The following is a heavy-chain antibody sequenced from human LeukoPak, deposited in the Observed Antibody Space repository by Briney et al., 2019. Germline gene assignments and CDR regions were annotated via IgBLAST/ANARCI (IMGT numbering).Heavy chain of an antibody. CDR2: ISSSGGT. D-gene: IGHD2-21*02. J-gene: IGHJ4*02. CDR3: AKDVSGCGGDCYIF. CDR1: GFTIGSYA. V-gene: IGHV3-23*01. Sequence: GGSLRLSCAASGFTIGSYAMSWVRQAPGEGLEWVSAISSSGGTYYADSVKGRFTISRDNSKNTLYLQMNSLRAEDTAVYYCAKDVSGCGGDCYIFWGQGTLVTVSS.